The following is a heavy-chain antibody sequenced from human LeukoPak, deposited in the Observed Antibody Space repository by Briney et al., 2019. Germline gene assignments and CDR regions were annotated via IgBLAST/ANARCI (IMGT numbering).Heavy chain of an antibody. D-gene: IGHD6-19*01. CDR2: ISRNSGSI. CDR3: AKDSGLMAVAGTDYFDY. Sequence: GGSLRLSCAASGFTFDDYAMHWVRQAPGKGLEGVSGISRNSGSIGYADSVKGRFTISRDNAKNSLYLQMNSLRAEDTALYYCAKDSGLMAVAGTDYFDYWGRGTLVTVSS. CDR1: GFTFDDYA. V-gene: IGHV3-9*01. J-gene: IGHJ4*02.